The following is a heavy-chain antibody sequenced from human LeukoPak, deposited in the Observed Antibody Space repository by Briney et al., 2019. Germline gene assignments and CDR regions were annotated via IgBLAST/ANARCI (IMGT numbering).Heavy chain of an antibody. CDR2: IYHSGST. Sequence: SETLSLTCAVSGYSISSGYYWGWIRQPPGKGLEWIGSIYHSGSTYYNPSLKSRVTISVDTSKNQFSLKLSSVTAADTAVYYCARAQYSSSSGYGYYYYYYMDVWGKGTTVTVSS. CDR1: GYSISSGYY. D-gene: IGHD6-6*01. CDR3: ARAQYSSSSGYGYYYYYYMDV. J-gene: IGHJ6*03. V-gene: IGHV4-38-2*01.